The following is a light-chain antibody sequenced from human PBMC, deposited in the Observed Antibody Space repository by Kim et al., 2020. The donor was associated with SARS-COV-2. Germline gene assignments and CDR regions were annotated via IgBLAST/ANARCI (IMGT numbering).Light chain of an antibody. V-gene: IGLV3-1*01. CDR3: QAWDSSTYV. J-gene: IGLJ1*01. Sequence: SYELTQPPSVSVSPGQTASITCPGDKLGDKYACWYQQKPGQSPVLVIYQDSKRPSGNPERFSGSNSGNTATLTISGTQAMDEADYYCQAWDSSTYVFGTG. CDR2: QDS. CDR1: KLGDKY.